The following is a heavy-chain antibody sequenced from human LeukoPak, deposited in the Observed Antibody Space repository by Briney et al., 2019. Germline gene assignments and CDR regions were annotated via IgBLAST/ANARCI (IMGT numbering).Heavy chain of an antibody. CDR2: IFYSGTT. V-gene: IGHV4-31*03. Sequence: NPSETLSLTCTVSGGSISSGGYYWSWIRQHPGKGLEWIEYIFYSGTTYYNPSLKSRVTMSVDTSKNQFSLTLSSVTDADTAVYYCGKYYDAFDIWGQGTMVTVSS. J-gene: IGHJ3*02. D-gene: IGHD2/OR15-2a*01. CDR3: GKYYDAFDI. CDR1: GGSISSGGYY.